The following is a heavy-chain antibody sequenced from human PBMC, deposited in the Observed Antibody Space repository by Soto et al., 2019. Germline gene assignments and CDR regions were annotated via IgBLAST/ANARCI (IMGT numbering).Heavy chain of an antibody. J-gene: IGHJ6*02. D-gene: IGHD3-3*01. Sequence: ASVKVSCKASGYTFTSYGISWLRQAPGQGLEWMGWISAYNGNTNYAQKLQGRVTMTTDTSTSTAYMELRSLRSDDTAVYYCARDQQDDFWSGYYNYYYGMDVWGQGTTVTVSS. CDR3: ARDQQDDFWSGYYNYYYGMDV. CDR2: ISAYNGNT. CDR1: GYTFTSYG. V-gene: IGHV1-18*04.